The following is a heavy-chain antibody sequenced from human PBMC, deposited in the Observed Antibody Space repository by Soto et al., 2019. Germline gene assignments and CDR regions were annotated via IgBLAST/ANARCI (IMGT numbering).Heavy chain of an antibody. CDR2: ISSSSTI. CDR3: ARDARISFDY. V-gene: IGHV3-48*02. Sequence: EVQLVESGGGLVQPGGSLRLSCAASGFTFSSYSMIWVRQAPGKGLEWVSYISSSSTIYYADSVKGRFTISRDNAKNSLYLQMNSLRDEDTAVYYCARDARISFDYWGQGTLVTVSS. J-gene: IGHJ4*02. CDR1: GFTFSSYS.